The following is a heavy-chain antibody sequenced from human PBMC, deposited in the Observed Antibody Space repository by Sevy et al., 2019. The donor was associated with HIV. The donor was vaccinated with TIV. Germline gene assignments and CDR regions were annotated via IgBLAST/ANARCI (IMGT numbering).Heavy chain of an antibody. Sequence: SLKISCAASGFTFNNAWMNWVRQAPGKGLQWVGRIKSQTDGGTTEYAAPVKGRFTISRDDSKNTLYLQMNRLKTEDTAVYYCTTDPTRDFYYFDYWGQGTTVLVSS. CDR2: IKSQTDGGTT. CDR3: TTDPTRDFYYFDY. D-gene: IGHD1-26*01. CDR1: GFTFNNAW. J-gene: IGHJ4*02. V-gene: IGHV3-15*01.